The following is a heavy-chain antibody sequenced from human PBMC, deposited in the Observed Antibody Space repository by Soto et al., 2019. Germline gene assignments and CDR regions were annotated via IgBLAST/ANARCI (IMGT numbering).Heavy chain of an antibody. CDR3: ARGTEHYGMDV. CDR2: ISSSSSYT. CDR1: GFTFSDYY. Sequence: PGGSLSLSCAAPGFTFSDYYMSWIRQAPGKGLEGVSYISSSSSYTNYADSVKGRFTISRDNAKNSLYLQMNSLRAEDTAVYYCARGTEHYGMDVWGKGTTVTVSS. J-gene: IGHJ6*04. V-gene: IGHV3-11*06.